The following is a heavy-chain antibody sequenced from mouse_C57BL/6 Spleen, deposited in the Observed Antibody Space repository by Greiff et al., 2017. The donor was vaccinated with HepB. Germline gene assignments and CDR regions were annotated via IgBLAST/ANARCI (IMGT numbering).Heavy chain of an antibody. Sequence: VQLQQSGPELVKPGASVKIPCKASGYTFTDYNMDWVKQSHGKSLEWIGDINPNNGGTIYNQKFKGKATLTVDKSSSTAYMELRSLTSEDTAVYYCANYYGSSYMAYWGQGTLVTVSA. V-gene: IGHV1-18*01. CDR2: INPNNGGT. J-gene: IGHJ3*01. D-gene: IGHD1-1*01. CDR1: GYTFTDYN. CDR3: ANYYGSSYMAY.